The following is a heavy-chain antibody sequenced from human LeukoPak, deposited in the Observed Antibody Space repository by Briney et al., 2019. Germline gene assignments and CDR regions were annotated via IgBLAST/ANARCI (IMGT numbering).Heavy chain of an antibody. J-gene: IGHJ4*02. V-gene: IGHV1-2*02. CDR2: INPNSGGT. Sequence: GASVKVSCKASGYTFTGNYIHWVRQAPGQGLEWMGWINPNSGGTNYAQKFQGRVTMTRDTSISTAYMELSSLSSDDTALYYCSRVPLGYTAAAGFDYWGQGTLVTVSS. CDR1: GYTFTGNY. CDR3: SRVPLGYTAAAGFDY. D-gene: IGHD6-13*01.